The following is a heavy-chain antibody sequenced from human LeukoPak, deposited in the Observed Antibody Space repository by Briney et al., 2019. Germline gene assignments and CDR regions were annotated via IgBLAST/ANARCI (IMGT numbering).Heavy chain of an antibody. J-gene: IGHJ3*02. CDR1: GFTFSSYA. V-gene: IGHV3-30-3*01. Sequence: GGSLRLSCAASGFTFSSYAMHWVRQAPGKGLEWVAVISYDGSNKYYADSVKGRFTISRDNAKNSLYLQMNSLRAEDTALYHCARGLWFGELFLPDAFDIWGQGTMVTVSS. D-gene: IGHD3-10*01. CDR2: ISYDGSNK. CDR3: ARGLWFGELFLPDAFDI.